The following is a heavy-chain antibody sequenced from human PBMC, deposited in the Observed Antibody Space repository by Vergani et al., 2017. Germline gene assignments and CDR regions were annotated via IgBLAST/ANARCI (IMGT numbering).Heavy chain of an antibody. V-gene: IGHV3-33*06. CDR1: GFTLSSHD. J-gene: IGHJ6*03. CDR2: IWYDGSKE. Sequence: QVQLEESGGGVVQPGRSLRLSCAGSGFTLSSHDMHWVRQAPGKGLEWVAFIWYDGSKEYYADSVKGRFTISRDNSKNTLYLQMNNLRAADTAGYYCAKSGYCAHGVCYMRYCYYMDVGGKGTAVTVSS. CDR3: AKSGYCAHGVCYMRYCYYMDV. D-gene: IGHD2-8*01.